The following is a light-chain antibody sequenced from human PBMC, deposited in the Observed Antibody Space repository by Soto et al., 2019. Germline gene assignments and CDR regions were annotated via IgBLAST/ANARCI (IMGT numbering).Light chain of an antibody. CDR3: QSYDSSLSGSV. Sequence: QSALTQPPSVSGAPGQRGTISCTGSSSNIGAGYDVHWYQQLPGTAPKLLIYGNSNRPSGVPDRFSGSKSGTSASLAITGLQAEDEADYYCQSYDSSLSGSVFGGGTQLTVL. J-gene: IGLJ2*01. CDR1: SSNIGAGYD. V-gene: IGLV1-40*01. CDR2: GNS.